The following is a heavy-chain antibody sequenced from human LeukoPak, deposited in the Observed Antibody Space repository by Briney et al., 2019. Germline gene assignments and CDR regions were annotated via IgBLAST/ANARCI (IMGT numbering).Heavy chain of an antibody. Sequence: PSETMSLTCTVYGGSISSNYWSWIRQPPGKGLEWIGYIYYSGSTSYNPSLTSRVTISVDTSNNQFSLKLSSVTAADTAVYYCARLTLYSYGNLDYWGQGTLVTVSS. CDR1: GGSISSNY. D-gene: IGHD5-18*01. CDR3: ARLTLYSYGNLDY. J-gene: IGHJ4*02. CDR2: IYYSGST. V-gene: IGHV4-59*01.